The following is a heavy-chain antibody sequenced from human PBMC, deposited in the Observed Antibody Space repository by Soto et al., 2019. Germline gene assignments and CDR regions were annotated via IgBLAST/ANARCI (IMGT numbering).Heavy chain of an antibody. CDR2: ISGSGGST. J-gene: IGHJ6*02. CDR1: GFTFSSYA. Sequence: EVQLLESGGGLVQPGGSLRLSCAASGFTFSSYAMSWVRQAPGKGLEWVSAISGSGGSTYYADSVKGRFTISRDNSKNTLYLQMNSLRSEDTAVYYCAKDYSGSGSYYYYGMDVWGQGTTVTVSS. V-gene: IGHV3-23*01. CDR3: AKDYSGSGSYYYYGMDV. D-gene: IGHD3-10*01.